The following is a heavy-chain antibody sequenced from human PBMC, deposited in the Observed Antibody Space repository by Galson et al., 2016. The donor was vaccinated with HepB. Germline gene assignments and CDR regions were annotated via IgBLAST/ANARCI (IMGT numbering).Heavy chain of an antibody. V-gene: IGHV3-21*01. D-gene: IGHD6-13*01. Sequence: SLRLSCAASGFTFSNYYMHWVRQAPGRGREWVSSISRSSKYIYYADPMKGPFTISRDNAKSSLFLQMERLRAHDTAVYYCARDRGIAAGGWFDPWGQGTQVTVSS. CDR3: ARDRGIAAGGWFDP. CDR2: ISRSSKYI. J-gene: IGHJ5*02. CDR1: GFTFSNYY.